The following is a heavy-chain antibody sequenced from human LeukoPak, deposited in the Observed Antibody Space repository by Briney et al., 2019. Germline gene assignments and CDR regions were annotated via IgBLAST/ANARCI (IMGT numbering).Heavy chain of an antibody. V-gene: IGHV4-61*02. Sequence: PSETLSLTCTVSGGSISSGSYYWSWIRQPAGKGLEWIGRVYTSGSTNYNPSLKSRVTVSVDTSKNQFSLKLSSVTAADTAVYYCARVGYNSRHDYWGQGTLVTVSS. D-gene: IGHD5-24*01. CDR1: GGSISSGSYY. CDR3: ARVGYNSRHDY. J-gene: IGHJ4*02. CDR2: VYTSGST.